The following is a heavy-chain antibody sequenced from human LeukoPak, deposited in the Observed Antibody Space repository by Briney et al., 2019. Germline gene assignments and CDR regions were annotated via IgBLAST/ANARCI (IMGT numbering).Heavy chain of an antibody. CDR2: ISVDGSAQ. V-gene: IGHV3-30*04. J-gene: IGHJ6*04. CDR1: GFAFGNYA. CDR3: AELGITMIGGV. Sequence: GTSLRLSCAASGFAFGNYAMNWIRQSPDKGLEWLAAISVDGSAQNYADSVQGRFIISRDNAKNTLYLQMNSLRLEDTAVYYCAELGITMIGGVWGKGTTVTISS. D-gene: IGHD3-10*02.